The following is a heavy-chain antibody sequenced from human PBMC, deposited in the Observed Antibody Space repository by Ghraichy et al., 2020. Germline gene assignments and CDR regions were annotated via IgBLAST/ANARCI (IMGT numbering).Heavy chain of an antibody. V-gene: IGHV3-23*01. D-gene: IGHD2-2*01. J-gene: IGHJ6*02. CDR1: RFNFSNYA. CDR2: ISGSGGST. CDR3: AKLFPRIVVVPAAGMDV. Sequence: GGSLRLSCAASRFNFSNYAMTWVRQAPGKGLEWVSAISGSGGSTYYADSGKGRFTISRDNSKNTLYLQMNSLRAEDTAVYYCAKLFPRIVVVPAAGMDVWGQGTTVTVFS.